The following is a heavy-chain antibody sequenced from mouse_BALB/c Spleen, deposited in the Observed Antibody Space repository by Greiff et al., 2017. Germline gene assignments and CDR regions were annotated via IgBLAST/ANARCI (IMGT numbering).Heavy chain of an antibody. D-gene: IGHD2-4*01. CDR3: ARYNYDYPYAMDY. J-gene: IGHJ4*01. CDR2: ISYSGST. V-gene: IGHV3-8*02. Sequence: EVKLEESGPSLVKPSQTLSLTCSVTGDSITSGYWNWIRKFPGNKLEYMGYISYSGSTYYNPSLKSRISITRDTSKNQYYLQLNSVTTEDTATYYCARYNYDYPYAMDYWGQGTSVTVSS. CDR1: GDSITSGY.